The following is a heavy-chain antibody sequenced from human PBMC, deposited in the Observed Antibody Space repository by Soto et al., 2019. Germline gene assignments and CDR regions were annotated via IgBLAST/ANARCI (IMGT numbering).Heavy chain of an antibody. Sequence: SETLSLTCTVPGYSISSGSYWAWIRQPPGKGPEWIASIYHGGTTFYNPSLKSRITISVDTSNNQFSLKLTSVTAADTAVYYCACVHVMVVAGSTFDYWGHGTLVTVSS. CDR3: ACVHVMVVAGSTFDY. V-gene: IGHV4-38-2*02. CDR1: GYSISSGSY. J-gene: IGHJ4*01. D-gene: IGHD6-19*01. CDR2: IYHGGTT.